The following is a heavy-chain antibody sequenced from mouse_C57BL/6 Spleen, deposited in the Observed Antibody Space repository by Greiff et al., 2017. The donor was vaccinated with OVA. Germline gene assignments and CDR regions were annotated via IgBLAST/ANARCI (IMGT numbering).Heavy chain of an antibody. D-gene: IGHD1-1*01. Sequence: EVKLMESGGDLVKPGGSLKLSCAASGFTFSSYGMSWVRQTPDKRLEWVATISSGGSYTNYQDSVKGRFTMSRDNAKNTLYLQMSRLKSENTAIYYCARPPPYYGSIHWYFDVWGTGTTVTVSS. CDR3: ARPPPYYGSIHWYFDV. V-gene: IGHV5-6*01. CDR2: ISSGGSYT. J-gene: IGHJ1*03. CDR1: GFTFSSYG.